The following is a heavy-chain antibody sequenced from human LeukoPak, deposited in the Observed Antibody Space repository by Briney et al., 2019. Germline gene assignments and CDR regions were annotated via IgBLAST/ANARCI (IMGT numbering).Heavy chain of an antibody. CDR3: ARMGRGLGVRGAARYFDL. V-gene: IGHV4-34*01. D-gene: IGHD3-10*01. CDR2: INHSRST. J-gene: IGHJ2*01. Sequence: SETLSLTCAVYGGSFSGYYWSWIRQPPGKGLEWIGEINHSRSTNYNPSLKSRVTISVDTSKNQFSLKLSSVTAADTAVYYCARMGRGLGVRGAARYFDLWGRGTLVTVSS. CDR1: GGSFSGYY.